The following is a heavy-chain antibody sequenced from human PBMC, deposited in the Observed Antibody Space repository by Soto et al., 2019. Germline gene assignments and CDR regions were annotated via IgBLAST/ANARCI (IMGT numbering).Heavy chain of an antibody. CDR3: ARDRDLDYYDSSGYYHFDY. CDR2: IIPIFGTA. Sequence: SVRVSCKASGGTFSSYAISWVRQAPGQGLEWMGGIIPIFGTANYAQKFQGRVTITADESTSTAYMELSSLRSEDTAVYYCARDRDLDYYDSSGYYHFDYWGQGTLVTVSS. J-gene: IGHJ4*02. D-gene: IGHD3-22*01. CDR1: GGTFSSYA. V-gene: IGHV1-69*13.